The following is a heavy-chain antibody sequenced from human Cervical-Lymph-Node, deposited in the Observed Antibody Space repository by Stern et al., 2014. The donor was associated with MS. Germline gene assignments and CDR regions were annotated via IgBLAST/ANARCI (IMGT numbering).Heavy chain of an antibody. CDR2: IFPGGSDI. CDR3: ARQRYFDY. CDR1: GYTFTSYW. J-gene: IGHJ4*02. Sequence: EVQLLESGPEVKRPGGSLKISCQASGYTFTSYWIGWVRQMPGKGLEWIAVIFPGGSDIRYSPSFQRQVTISTDKSSSTAYLQWNNLKASDTAIYYCARQRYFDYWGQGTLVTVSS. V-gene: IGHV5-51*01.